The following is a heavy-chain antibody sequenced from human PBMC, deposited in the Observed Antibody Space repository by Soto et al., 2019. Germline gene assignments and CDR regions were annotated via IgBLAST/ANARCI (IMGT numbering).Heavy chain of an antibody. CDR2: IDKIATT. Sequence: QVQLLESGPGLVKPSQTLSLTCSVSGDSISPDDYFWAWIRQPPGLALESIGYIDKIATTYYNPSSASLIAIPLDTSKSQSSLNVTSVTAADTAVYFCARGRYCLTGRCFPNWFDSWGQGTLVTVSA. V-gene: IGHV4-30-4*01. D-gene: IGHD2-15*01. J-gene: IGHJ5*01. CDR3: ARGRYCLTGRCFPNWFDS. CDR1: GDSISPDDYF.